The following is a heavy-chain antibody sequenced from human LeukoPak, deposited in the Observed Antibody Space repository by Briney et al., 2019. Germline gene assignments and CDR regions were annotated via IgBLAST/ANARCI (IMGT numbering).Heavy chain of an antibody. J-gene: IGHJ4*02. V-gene: IGHV3-7*01. CDR1: GFTFSSYS. Sequence: GGSLRLSCAASGFTFSSYSMNWVRQAPGKGLEWVANIKQDGSEKYVDSVKGRFTISRDNAKNSLYLQMNSLRAEDTAVYYCAREGIAAELDYWGQGTLVTVSS. CDR3: AREGIAAELDY. D-gene: IGHD6-25*01. CDR2: IKQDGSEK.